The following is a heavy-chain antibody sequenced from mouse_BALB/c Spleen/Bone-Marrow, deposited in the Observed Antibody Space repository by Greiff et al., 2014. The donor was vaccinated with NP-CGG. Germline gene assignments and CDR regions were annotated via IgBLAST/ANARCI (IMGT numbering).Heavy chain of an antibody. CDR1: EFSLTGYS. J-gene: IGHJ1*01. CDR3: AQFITTVGALDV. D-gene: IGHD1-1*01. CDR2: IWGDGST. V-gene: IGHV2-3*01. Sequence: VHLVESGPGLVAPSQSLSITCTVSEFSLTGYSVSWVRQPPGKGLEWLGVIWGDGSTNYHSALISRLSISKDNSKSQVFLKLNSLQIDDTATYYCAQFITTVGALDVWGAGTTVTVSS.